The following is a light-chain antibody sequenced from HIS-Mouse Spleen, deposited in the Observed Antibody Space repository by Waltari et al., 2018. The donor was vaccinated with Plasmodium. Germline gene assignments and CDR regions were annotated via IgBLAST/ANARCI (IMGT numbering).Light chain of an antibody. CDR1: SLRSYY. CDR3: NSRDSSGNHWV. V-gene: IGLV3-19*01. Sequence: SSELTQDPAVSVALGQTVRITCQGDSLRSYYASWYQQKPGQAPLIFIDGKNNRPSWIPDRFSGSSSRKPASLTITVAHAEDEAYYYCNSRDSSGNHWVFGRVTTLTFL. J-gene: IGLJ3*02. CDR2: GKN.